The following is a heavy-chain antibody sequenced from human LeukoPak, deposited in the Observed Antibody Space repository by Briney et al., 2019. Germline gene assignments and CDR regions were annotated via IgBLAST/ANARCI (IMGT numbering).Heavy chain of an antibody. D-gene: IGHD6-19*01. CDR3: AKPGGGWYGINYYFDY. CDR2: IWYDGSNK. J-gene: IGHJ4*02. V-gene: IGHV3-33*06. CDR1: GFTVSSYG. Sequence: GGSLRLSCAASGFTVSSYGMHWVRQAPGKGLEWVAVIWYDGSNKYYADSVKGRFTISRDNSKNTLYLQMNSLRAEDTAVYYCAKPGGGWYGINYYFDYWGQGTLVTVSS.